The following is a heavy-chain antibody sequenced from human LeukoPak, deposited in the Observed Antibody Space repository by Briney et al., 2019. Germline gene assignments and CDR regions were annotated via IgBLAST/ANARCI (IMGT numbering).Heavy chain of an antibody. J-gene: IGHJ6*03. CDR2: ISAYNGNT. D-gene: IGHD6-6*01. CDR1: GYTFTSYG. Sequence: ASVKVSCKASGYTFTSYGISWVRQAPGQGLEWMGWISAYNGNTNYVQKLQGRVTMTTDTSTSTAYMELRSLRSDDTAVYYCARGGSSHDYYYYMDVWGQGTTVTVSS. CDR3: ARGGSSHDYYYYMDV. V-gene: IGHV1-18*01.